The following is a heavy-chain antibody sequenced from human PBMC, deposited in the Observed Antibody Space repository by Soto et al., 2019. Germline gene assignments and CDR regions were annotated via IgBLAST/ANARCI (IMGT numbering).Heavy chain of an antibody. D-gene: IGHD5-12*01. J-gene: IGHJ5*02. CDR2: IYYSGYT. Sequence: PSETLSLTCTVSGGSISSYYWSWIRQPPGKGLEWIGYIYYSGYTTYNPSLKSRVTISVDTSKNQFSLKLSSVTAADTAVYYCARVDIVTTNWFDPWGQGTPVTVPQ. V-gene: IGHV4-59*12. CDR1: GGSISSYY. CDR3: ARVDIVTTNWFDP.